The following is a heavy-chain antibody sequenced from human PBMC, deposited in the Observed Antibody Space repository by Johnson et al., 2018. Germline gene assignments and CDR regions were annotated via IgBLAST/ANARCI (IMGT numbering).Heavy chain of an antibody. J-gene: IGHJ3*02. V-gene: IGHV3-66*01. CDR3: ARDRGDYPVDAFDI. CDR2: IYSGGST. CDR1: GFTVSSNY. D-gene: IGHD2-21*02. Sequence: QLVESGGGLVQPXGSLRLSXAASGFTVSSNYMSWVRQAPGQGLEWVSVIYSGGSTYYADSVKGRFTISRENSKNTLYLQMNSLRAEDTAVYYCARDRGDYPVDAFDIWGQGTMVTVSS.